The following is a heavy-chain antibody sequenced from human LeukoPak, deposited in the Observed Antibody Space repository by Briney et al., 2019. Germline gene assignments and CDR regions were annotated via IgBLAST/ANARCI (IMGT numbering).Heavy chain of an antibody. Sequence: ASVKVSCKASGYTFTSYDINWVRQATGQGLEWMGWMNPNSGNTGYAQKFQGRVTITRNTSISTAYMELSSLRSEDTAVYYCARGGVEFFGVVIMDYYYHMDVWGKGTTVTVSS. CDR3: ARGGVEFFGVVIMDYYYHMDV. D-gene: IGHD3-3*01. CDR1: GYTFTSYD. V-gene: IGHV1-8*03. CDR2: MNPNSGNT. J-gene: IGHJ6*03.